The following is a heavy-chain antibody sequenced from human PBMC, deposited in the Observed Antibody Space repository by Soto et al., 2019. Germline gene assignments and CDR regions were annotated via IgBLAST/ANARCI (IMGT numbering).Heavy chain of an antibody. CDR3: ATRVGATVVTAYFDF. CDR1: GGTRRDYC. J-gene: IGHJ4*02. Sequence: SQPICLRSSVLGGTRRDYCWSLLRTPPGKGLEWIGYIYYSGSTNYNPSLKSRVTISVDTSKNQFSLKLSSVTAADTAVYYCATRVGATVVTAYFDFWGQGTLVTGS. V-gene: IGHV4-59*01. CDR2: IYYSGST. D-gene: IGHD1-26*01.